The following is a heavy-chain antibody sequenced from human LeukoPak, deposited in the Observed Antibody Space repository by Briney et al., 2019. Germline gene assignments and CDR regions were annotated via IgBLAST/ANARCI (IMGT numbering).Heavy chain of an antibody. Sequence: PGGTLRLSCAASGFTFSSYGMTWVRQAPGKGLEWVANIKQDGGEIYYVDSVKGRFTISRDNAKNSLYLQMNSLRDEDTAVYYCARSPGDYYYYFYMDVWGKGTTVTISS. J-gene: IGHJ6*03. V-gene: IGHV3-7*01. CDR1: GFTFSSYG. CDR3: ARSPGDYYYYFYMDV. CDR2: IKQDGGEI.